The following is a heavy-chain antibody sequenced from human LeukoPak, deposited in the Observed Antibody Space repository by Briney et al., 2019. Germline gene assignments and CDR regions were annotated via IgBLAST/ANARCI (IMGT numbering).Heavy chain of an antibody. CDR2: IIPIFGTA. Sequence: ASVKVSCKASGGTFSSYAISWVRQAPGQGLEWMGGIIPIFGTANYAQKFQGRVTITTDESTSTAYMELSSLRSEDTAVYYCARVDRVTDLGGYYYYMDVWGKGTTVTVSS. D-gene: IGHD3-16*01. CDR3: ARVDRVTDLGGYYYYMDV. J-gene: IGHJ6*03. CDR1: GGTFSSYA. V-gene: IGHV1-69*05.